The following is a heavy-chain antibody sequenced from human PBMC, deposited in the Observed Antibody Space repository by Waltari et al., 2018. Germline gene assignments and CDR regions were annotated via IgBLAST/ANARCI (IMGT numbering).Heavy chain of an antibody. CDR2: INPNTGTP. Sequence: QVQLVQSGSKLKKPGASVKVSCKASGYIFTSNAINWVRQAPGQGLEWMGWINPNTGTPMYAQGFTERFVFSLDTSVTTAYLQITSLKAEDTAIYYCARGHDFWSGYQNALDYWGQGTLVTVSS. D-gene: IGHD3-3*01. J-gene: IGHJ4*02. V-gene: IGHV7-4-1*02. CDR3: ARGHDFWSGYQNALDY. CDR1: GYIFTSNA.